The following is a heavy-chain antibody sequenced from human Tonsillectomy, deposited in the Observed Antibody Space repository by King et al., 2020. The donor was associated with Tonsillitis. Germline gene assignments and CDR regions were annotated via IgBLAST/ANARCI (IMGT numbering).Heavy chain of an antibody. CDR2: MNPNSGNT. CDR3: ARGSPYDFCSGSTLNWFDP. J-gene: IGHJ5*02. CDR1: GYTFTSYD. D-gene: IGHD3-3*01. Sequence: VQLVESGAEVKKPGASVKVSCTASGYTFTSYDINWVRQATGQGLEWMGWMNPNSGNTGYAQKFQGRVTMTRNTSISTAYMELSSLRSEDTAVYYCARGSPYDFCSGSTLNWFDPWGQGTLVTVSS. V-gene: IGHV1-8*01.